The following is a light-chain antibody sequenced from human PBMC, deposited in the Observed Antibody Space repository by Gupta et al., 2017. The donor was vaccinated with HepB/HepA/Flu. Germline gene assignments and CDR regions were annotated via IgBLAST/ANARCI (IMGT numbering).Light chain of an antibody. CDR3: QQYNNGRT. V-gene: IGKV3-15*01. Sequence: DIVMTQSPDTLSVSPGERATLSCRASQRISSNLAWYQKKPGQAPRLLMYGASTRATGIPARFSGSGSGTECTLTISSLQSEEFAVYSCQQYNNGRTFGGGTKVEIK. CDR2: GAS. J-gene: IGKJ4*01. CDR1: QRISSN.